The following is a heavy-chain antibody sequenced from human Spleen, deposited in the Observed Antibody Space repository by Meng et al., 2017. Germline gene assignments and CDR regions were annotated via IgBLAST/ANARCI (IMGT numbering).Heavy chain of an antibody. J-gene: IGHJ4*02. CDR3: ARGAVRGWYFWDYFDY. Sequence: SETLSLTCAVTGYSISSGYYWGWIRQPPGKGLEWIGSICHSGSTYYNPSLKSRVTISVDTSKNQFSLKLSSVTAADTAVYYCARGAVRGWYFWDYFDYWGQGTLVTVSS. CDR1: GYSISSGYY. V-gene: IGHV4-38-2*01. CDR2: ICHSGST. D-gene: IGHD3-16*01.